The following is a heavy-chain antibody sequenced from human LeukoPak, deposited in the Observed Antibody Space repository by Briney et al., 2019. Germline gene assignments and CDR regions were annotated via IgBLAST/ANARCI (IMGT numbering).Heavy chain of an antibody. CDR2: IYYSGST. V-gene: IGHV4-39*07. CDR1: GVSISSSSYY. D-gene: IGHD2-15*01. J-gene: IGHJ6*02. Sequence: PSETLSLTCTVSGVSISSSSYYWGWIRQPPGKGLEWIGSIYYSGSTYYNPSLKSRVTISVDRSKNQFSLKLSSVTAADTAVYYCARGKYCSGGSCYSHILYGMDVWGQGTTVTVSS. CDR3: ARGKYCSGGSCYSHILYGMDV.